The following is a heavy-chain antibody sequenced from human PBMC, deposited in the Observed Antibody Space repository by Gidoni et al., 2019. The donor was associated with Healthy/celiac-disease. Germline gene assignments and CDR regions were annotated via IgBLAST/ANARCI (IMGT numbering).Heavy chain of an antibody. CDR2: INPSGST. J-gene: IGHJ4*02. D-gene: IGHD3-22*01. V-gene: IGHV4-34*01. Sequence: QVQLQQWGAGLLKPSETLSLTCAVYGGSFSGYYWSWIRQPPGKGLEWIGEINPSGSTNYNPSLKSRVTISVDTSKNQFSLKLSSVTAADTAVYYCARGLLRGPRYYYDSSGYSYFDYWGQGTLVTVSS. CDR3: ARGLLRGPRYYYDSSGYSYFDY. CDR1: GGSFSGYY.